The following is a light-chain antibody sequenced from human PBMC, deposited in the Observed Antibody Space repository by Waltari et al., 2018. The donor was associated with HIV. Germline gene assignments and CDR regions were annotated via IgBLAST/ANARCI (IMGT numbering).Light chain of an antibody. J-gene: IGLJ2*01. CDR2: ANA. Sequence: QSVLTQPPSISGAPGQRVTVSCSGSSSNVGDGLGVHWYHHIPGTAPRLLIYANAKRPSRFPVRLFASRSAASASLSIPELQSSDAADYYCQSYDGRLSDWFFGRGTSLTVL. CDR1: SSNVGDGLG. CDR3: QSYDGRLSDWF. V-gene: IGLV1-40*01.